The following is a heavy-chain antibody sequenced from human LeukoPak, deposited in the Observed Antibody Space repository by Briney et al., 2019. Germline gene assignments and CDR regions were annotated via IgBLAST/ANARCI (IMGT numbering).Heavy chain of an antibody. Sequence: GGSLRLSCAASGFTFDNYGMHWVRQAPGKGLEWVSAISGSGGSTYYADSVKGRFTISRDNSKNTLYLQMNSLRAEDTAVYYCAKDEKGSGDFDYWGQGTLVTVSS. CDR2: ISGSGGST. V-gene: IGHV3-23*01. D-gene: IGHD3-10*01. CDR3: AKDEKGSGDFDY. J-gene: IGHJ4*02. CDR1: GFTFDNYG.